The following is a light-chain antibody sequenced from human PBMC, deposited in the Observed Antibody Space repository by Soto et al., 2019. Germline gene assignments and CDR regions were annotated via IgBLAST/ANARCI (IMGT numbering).Light chain of an antibody. Sequence: QSVLTQPASVSGSPGQSITISCTGTSSDVGGYNFVSWYQQHPGKAPKFIIYQVSHRPSGVSSRFSGSKSGNTASLTISGLRAEDEADYYCNSFTSKSTYVFGTGTEGTVL. V-gene: IGLV2-14*01. J-gene: IGLJ1*01. CDR2: QVS. CDR1: SSDVGGYNF. CDR3: NSFTSKSTYV.